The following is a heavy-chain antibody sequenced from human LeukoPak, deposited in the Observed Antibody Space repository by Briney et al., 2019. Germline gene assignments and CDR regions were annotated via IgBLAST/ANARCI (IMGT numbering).Heavy chain of an antibody. CDR2: ISGSGSNT. CDR3: ARRSGSPGYFDY. D-gene: IGHD1-26*01. J-gene: IGHJ4*02. CDR1: GFSFSTCA. Sequence: GGSLRLSCAASGFSFSTCAMNWVRQAPGKGLEWVSAISGSGSNTYYADSVKGRFTISRENAKNSLYLQMNSLRAGDTAVYYCARRSGSPGYFDYWGQGTLVTVSS. V-gene: IGHV3-23*01.